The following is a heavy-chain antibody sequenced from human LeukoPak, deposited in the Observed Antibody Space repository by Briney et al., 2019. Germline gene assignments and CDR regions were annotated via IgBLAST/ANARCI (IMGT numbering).Heavy chain of an antibody. CDR2: INHSGST. J-gene: IGHJ6*03. Sequence: PSETLSLTCAVYGGSFSGYYWSWIRQPPGKGLEWIGEINHSGSTNYNPSLKSRVTISVDTSKNQFSLKLSSVTAADTAVYYCARLWLLRYYMDVWGKGTTVTISS. V-gene: IGHV4-34*01. CDR3: ARLWLLRYYMDV. D-gene: IGHD6-19*01. CDR1: GGSFSGYY.